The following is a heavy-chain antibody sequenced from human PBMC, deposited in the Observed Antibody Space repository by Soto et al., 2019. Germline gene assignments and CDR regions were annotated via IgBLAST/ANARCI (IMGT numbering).Heavy chain of an antibody. Sequence: QVQLVQSGAEVKKPGSSVKVSCKASGGTFSSYAISWVRQAPGQGLEWMGGIIHIFGTANYAQKFQCRVTITADESTSTAYMELSSRRSEDTAVYYCAGSSVVGEPPDIWGQGTMVTVSS. J-gene: IGHJ3*02. CDR3: AGSSVVGEPPDI. V-gene: IGHV1-69*01. CDR2: IIHIFGTA. CDR1: GGTFSSYA. D-gene: IGHD3-10*01.